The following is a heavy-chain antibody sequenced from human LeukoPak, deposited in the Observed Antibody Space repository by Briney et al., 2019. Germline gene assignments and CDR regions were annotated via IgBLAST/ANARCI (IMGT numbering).Heavy chain of an antibody. CDR2: IYYSGST. CDR3: ARVFDYGEGMDV. V-gene: IGHV4-59*11. J-gene: IGHJ6*03. Sequence: SETLSLTCTVSGGSISSHYWSWIRQPPGKGLEWIGYIYYSGSTNYNPSLKSRATISVDTSKNQFSLKLSSVTAADTAVYYCARVFDYGEGMDVWGKGTTVTVSS. CDR1: GGSISSHY. D-gene: IGHD4-17*01.